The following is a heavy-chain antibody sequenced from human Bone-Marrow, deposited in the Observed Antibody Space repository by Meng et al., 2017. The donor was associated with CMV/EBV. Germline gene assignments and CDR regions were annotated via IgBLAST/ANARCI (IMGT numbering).Heavy chain of an antibody. V-gene: IGHV3-30-3*01. Sequence: GGSLRLSCAASGFTFSSYAMHWVRQAPGKGLEWVAVISYDGSNKYYADSVKGRFTISRDNSKNTLYLQMNSLRAEDTAVYYCASSAQRYGGNTFDSWGQGTLVTVSS. CDR1: GFTFSSYA. J-gene: IGHJ4*02. D-gene: IGHD4-23*01. CDR3: ASSAQRYGGNTFDS. CDR2: ISYDGSNK.